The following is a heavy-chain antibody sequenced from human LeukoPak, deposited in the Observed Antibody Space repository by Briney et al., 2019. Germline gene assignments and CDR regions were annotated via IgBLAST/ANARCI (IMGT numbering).Heavy chain of an antibody. V-gene: IGHV1-69*13. CDR2: AIPIFGTA. CDR1: VGTFSSYA. D-gene: IGHD5-12*01. CDR3: ARVFSGYETIAFDI. Sequence: ASLKVSCKASVGTFSSYAISWVRQAPGQGLEWMGGAIPIFGTANYAQKFQGRVTITADESTSTAYMELSSLRSEDTAVYYCARVFSGYETIAFDIWGQGTMVTVSS. J-gene: IGHJ3*02.